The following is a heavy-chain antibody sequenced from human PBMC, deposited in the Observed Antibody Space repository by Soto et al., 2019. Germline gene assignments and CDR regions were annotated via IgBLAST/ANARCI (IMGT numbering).Heavy chain of an antibody. Sequence: GGSLRLSCAAAGYTFSSYWMHWVRQAPGKGLVWVSRVNGDGSSTSYEDPVKGRFTISRDNAKNTVHLQMDSLRAEDTAVYYCARVMANLPWYFDYWGQGTLVTVS. CDR1: GYTFSSYW. CDR2: VNGDGSST. CDR3: ARVMANLPWYFDY. J-gene: IGHJ4*02. V-gene: IGHV3-74*01. D-gene: IGHD2-8*01.